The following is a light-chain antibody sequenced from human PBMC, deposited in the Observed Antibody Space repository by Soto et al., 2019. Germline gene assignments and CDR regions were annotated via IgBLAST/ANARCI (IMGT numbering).Light chain of an antibody. CDR3: QQRSDWTLT. V-gene: IGKV3-11*01. Sequence: TLSLSPGERATLSCRASQSVSSYFAWYQQKPGQAPRLLIYDASSRATGIPARFSGSGSGTDFTLTISSLEPEDFAVYYCQQRSDWTLTFGQETKVDIK. CDR1: QSVSSY. CDR2: DAS. J-gene: IGKJ1*01.